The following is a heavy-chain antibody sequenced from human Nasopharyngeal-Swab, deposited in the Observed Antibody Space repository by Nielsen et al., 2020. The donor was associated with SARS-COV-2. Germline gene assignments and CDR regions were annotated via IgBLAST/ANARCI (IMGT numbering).Heavy chain of an antibody. CDR2: ISHDGGNE. V-gene: IGHV3-30*04. J-gene: IGHJ1*01. Sequence: GESLKTSCATSGFTFSSYAMHWVRQAPGKGLEWVAGISHDGGNENYADSVKGRFTISRDNFKNTLFLQMDSLRVEDTAVYFCVRDRSVSYCSGGACWVFWGQGTLVAVSS. CDR1: GFTFSSYA. D-gene: IGHD2-15*01. CDR3: VRDRSVSYCSGGACWVF.